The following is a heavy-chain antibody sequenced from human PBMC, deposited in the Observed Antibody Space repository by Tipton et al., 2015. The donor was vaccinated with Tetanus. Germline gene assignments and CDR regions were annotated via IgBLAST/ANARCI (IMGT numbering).Heavy chain of an antibody. V-gene: IGHV4-34*01. J-gene: IGHJ6*02. CDR1: GGSLSSLL. D-gene: IGHD6-19*01. Sequence: LRLSCTVSGGSLSSLLWTWTRLSPGKGLEWIGEINPSGSTNYNPSLKSRVTISVDTSKNRVSLKLNSVTAADTAVYYCARGSKGSTAWFPDHYGMDVWGQGTTVTVSS. CDR3: ARGSKGSTAWFPDHYGMDV. CDR2: INPSGST.